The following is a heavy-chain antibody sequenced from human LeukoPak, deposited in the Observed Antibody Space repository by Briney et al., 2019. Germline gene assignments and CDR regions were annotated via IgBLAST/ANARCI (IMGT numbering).Heavy chain of an antibody. CDR1: GGSISSSSYY. J-gene: IGHJ4*02. V-gene: IGHV4-39*01. CDR3: ARHSGSYLFTPLFDY. D-gene: IGHD1-26*01. CDR2: IYYSGST. Sequence: SETLSLTCTVSGGSISSSSYYWGWIRQPPGKGLEWIGSIYYSGSTYYNPSLKSRVTISVDTSKNQFSLKLSSVTAADTAVYYCARHSGSYLFTPLFDYWGQGTLVTVSS.